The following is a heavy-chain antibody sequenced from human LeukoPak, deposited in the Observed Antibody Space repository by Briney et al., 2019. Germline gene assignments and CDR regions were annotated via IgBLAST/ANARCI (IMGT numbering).Heavy chain of an antibody. Sequence: SETLSLTCAVYGGSFSGYYWSWIRQPPGKGLEWIGEINHSGSTNYNPSLKSRVTISVDTSKNQFSQKLSSVTAADTAVYYCARGGTRDYSGYDPKYDYWGQGTLVTVSS. D-gene: IGHD5-12*01. CDR2: INHSGST. J-gene: IGHJ4*02. CDR3: ARGGTRDYSGYDPKYDY. V-gene: IGHV4-34*01. CDR1: GGSFSGYY.